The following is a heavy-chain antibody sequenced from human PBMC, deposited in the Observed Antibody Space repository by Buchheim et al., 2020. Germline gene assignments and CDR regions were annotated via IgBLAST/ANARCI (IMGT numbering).Heavy chain of an antibody. CDR1: GGSFSGYY. V-gene: IGHV4-34*01. Sequence: QVQLQQWGAGLLKPSETLSLTCAVYGGSFSGYYWSWIRQPPGKGLEWIGEINHSGSTNYNPSLKSRVTISVDTSKNQFSLKLSSVTAADTAVYYCARGRVPAALRASVLDYWGQGTL. D-gene: IGHD2-2*01. CDR2: INHSGST. CDR3: ARGRVPAALRASVLDY. J-gene: IGHJ4*02.